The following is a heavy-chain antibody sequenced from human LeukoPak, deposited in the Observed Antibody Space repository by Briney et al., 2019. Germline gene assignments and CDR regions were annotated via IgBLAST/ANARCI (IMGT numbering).Heavy chain of an antibody. CDR2: INPSGGST. V-gene: IGHV1-46*01. Sequence: ASVKLSCKASGYTFTSYYMHWVRQAPGQGLEWMGIINPSGGSTSYAQKFQGRVTITRDTSTRTVYMELSSLRSEDTAVYYLVVRGEDLDYWGQGTLVTVSS. CDR1: GYTFTSYY. CDR3: VVRGEDLDY. J-gene: IGHJ4*02. D-gene: IGHD3-10*01.